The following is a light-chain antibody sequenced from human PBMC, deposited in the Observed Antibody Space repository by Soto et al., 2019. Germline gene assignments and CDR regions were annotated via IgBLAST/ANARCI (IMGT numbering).Light chain of an antibody. CDR2: GGS. V-gene: IGKV1-5*01. Sequence: DIQMTQSPSTLSASLGDRVTITCRASQSISVYLAWYQQRPREAPKLLIYGGSSLESGVPSRFSGSGSGTEFTLTISSLQPTDFATYYCQQYATSPPTFGQGTKLEI. J-gene: IGKJ2*01. CDR1: QSISVY. CDR3: QQYATSPPT.